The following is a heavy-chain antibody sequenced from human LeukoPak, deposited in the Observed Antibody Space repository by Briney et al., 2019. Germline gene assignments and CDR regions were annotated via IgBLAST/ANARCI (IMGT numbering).Heavy chain of an antibody. J-gene: IGHJ5*02. CDR3: ARQRPYGDYVVRNNWFDP. D-gene: IGHD4-17*01. CDR1: GFTFSSYA. V-gene: IGHV3-23*01. CDR2: ISGSGGST. Sequence: PGGSLRLSCAASGFTFSSYAMSWVRQAPGKGLEWVSAISGSGGSTYYADSVKGRFTISRDNSKNTLYLQMNSLRAEDTAVYYCARQRPYGDYVVRNNWFDPWGQGTLVTVSS.